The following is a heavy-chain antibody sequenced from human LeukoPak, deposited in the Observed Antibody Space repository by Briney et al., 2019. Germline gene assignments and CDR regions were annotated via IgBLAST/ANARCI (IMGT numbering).Heavy chain of an antibody. J-gene: IGHJ4*02. D-gene: IGHD4-17*01. CDR2: ISGSGAST. CDR1: GFTVSSKY. CDR3: AKSYGDYLIDY. V-gene: IGHV3-23*01. Sequence: GGSLRLSCAASGFTVSSKYMNWVRQAPGKGLEWVSVISGSGASTYYAGSVKGRFAISRDNSKNTLYLQMNSLKDEDTAVYYCAKSYGDYLIDYWGQGTLVTVSS.